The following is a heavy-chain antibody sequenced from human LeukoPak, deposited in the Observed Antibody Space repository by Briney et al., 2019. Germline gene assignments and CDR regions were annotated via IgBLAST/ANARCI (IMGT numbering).Heavy chain of an antibody. V-gene: IGHV3-7*01. CDR2: IKPDGSEQ. J-gene: IGHJ4*02. Sequence: AGGSLRLSCAASGFTFSNSWMSWVRQAPEKGLEWVANIKPDGSEQHSVDSVKGRFTISRDNAKNSLYLQMNGLRAEDTAVYYCARDYSNYLDCWGQGTLVTVSS. D-gene: IGHD4-11*01. CDR1: GFTFSNSW. CDR3: ARDYSNYLDC.